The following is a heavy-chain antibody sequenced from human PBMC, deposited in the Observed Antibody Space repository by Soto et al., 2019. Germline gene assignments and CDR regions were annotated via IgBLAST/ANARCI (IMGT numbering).Heavy chain of an antibody. CDR1: RLSFSNYA. CDR3: AKDPIAYSNSYFGY. Sequence: PVRSARLSCATSRLSFSNYAMSWAGQAPGKGLEWVAGISSSGYTYYVDSLKGRFTISRDDSKNSLYLQMNSLRAEDTAVYYCAKDPIAYSNSYFGYWGQGTLVTIFS. V-gene: IGHV3-23*01. CDR2: ISSSGYT. D-gene: IGHD4-4*01. J-gene: IGHJ4*02.